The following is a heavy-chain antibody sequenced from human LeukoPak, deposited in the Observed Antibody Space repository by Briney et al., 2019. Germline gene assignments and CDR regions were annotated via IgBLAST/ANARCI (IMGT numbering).Heavy chain of an antibody. J-gene: IGHJ2*01. V-gene: IGHV3-20*04. CDR2: INWIGGST. Sequence: GGSLRLSCAGSGFTFHDYGMNWVRQVPGKGLEWVSGINWIGGSTGYADSVKGRFTISRDNAKNSLYLQMNSLRAEDTAFYYCAKNWGTFSWYFDLWGRGTLVTVSS. CDR1: GFTFHDYG. D-gene: IGHD2/OR15-2a*01. CDR3: AKNWGTFSWYFDL.